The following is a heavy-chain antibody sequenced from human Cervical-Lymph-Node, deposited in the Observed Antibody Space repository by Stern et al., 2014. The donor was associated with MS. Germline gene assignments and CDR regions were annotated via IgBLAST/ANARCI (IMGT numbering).Heavy chain of an antibody. V-gene: IGHV2-5*02. CDR2: IYWDDDT. J-gene: IGHJ4*02. CDR3: AHRDDWQLDFAY. Sequence: QVTLRESGPTLVIPTQTLTLTCTFSGFSLTTNGVAVGWIRQPPGKALDWLALIYWDDDTRYSPSLKSRLTITKDTSKNQVLLTMTNVEPVDTATYYCAHRDDWQLDFAYWGQGSLVTVSS. D-gene: IGHD6-6*01. CDR1: GFSLTTNGVA.